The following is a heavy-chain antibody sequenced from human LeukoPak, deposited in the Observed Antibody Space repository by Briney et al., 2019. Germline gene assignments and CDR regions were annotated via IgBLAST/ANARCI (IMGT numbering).Heavy chain of an antibody. CDR1: GGSISSYY. J-gene: IGHJ4*02. Sequence: SETLSLTCTVSGGSISSYYWSWIRQPAGKGLEWIGRIYTSGSTNYNPSLKSRATMSVDTSKNQFSLKLSSVTAADTAVYYCARERPGIAVAGRGYYFDYWGQGTLVTVSS. CDR2: IYTSGST. V-gene: IGHV4-4*07. D-gene: IGHD6-19*01. CDR3: ARERPGIAVAGRGYYFDY.